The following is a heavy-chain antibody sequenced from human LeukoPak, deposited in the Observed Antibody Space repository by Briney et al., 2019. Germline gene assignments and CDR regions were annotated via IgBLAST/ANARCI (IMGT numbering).Heavy chain of an antibody. D-gene: IGHD3-10*01. CDR3: ARHYGSGSYYKY. CDR2: INRGGST. V-gene: IGHV4-34*01. Sequence: SETLSLTCAVYGGSFSGYYWSWIRQPPGEGLEWIGEINRGGSTNYNPSLKSRVTMSVDTSKNQFSLKLSSVTAADTAVYYCARHYGSGSYYKYWGQGTRVTVSS. CDR1: GGSFSGYY. J-gene: IGHJ4*02.